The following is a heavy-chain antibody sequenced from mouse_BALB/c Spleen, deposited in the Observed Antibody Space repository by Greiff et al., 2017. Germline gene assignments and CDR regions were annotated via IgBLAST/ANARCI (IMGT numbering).Heavy chain of an antibody. CDR1: GFTFTDYY. CDR2: IRNKANGYTT. Sequence: EVQLVESGGGLVQPGGSLRLSCATSGFTFTDYYMSWVRQPPGKALEWLGFIRNKANGYTTEYSASVKGRFTISRDNSQSILYLQMNTLRAEDSATYYCARDGGYLDYWGQGTTLTVSS. CDR3: ARDGGYLDY. J-gene: IGHJ2*01. V-gene: IGHV7-3*02.